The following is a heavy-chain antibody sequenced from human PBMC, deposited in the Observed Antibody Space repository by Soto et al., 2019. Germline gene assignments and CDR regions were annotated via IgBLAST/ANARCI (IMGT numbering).Heavy chain of an antibody. Sequence: ASVKVSCKASGYTFTSYYMHWVRQAPGQGLEWMGIINPSGGSTSYAQKFQGRVTMTRDTSTSTVYMELSSLRSEDTAVYYCAAPPQRRGGQNYYYYYGMDVWRQGTTVPVSS. CDR3: AAPPQRRGGQNYYYYYGMDV. D-gene: IGHD1-1*01. J-gene: IGHJ6*02. V-gene: IGHV1-46*01. CDR1: GYTFTSYY. CDR2: INPSGGST.